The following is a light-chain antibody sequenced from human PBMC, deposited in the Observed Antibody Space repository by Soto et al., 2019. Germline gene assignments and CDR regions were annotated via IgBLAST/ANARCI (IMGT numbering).Light chain of an antibody. CDR1: QIVSSSY. CDR2: AVS. CDR3: QHYGGSPLYT. V-gene: IGKV3-20*01. Sequence: EIVLTQSPGTLSLSPGDRATLSCRASQIVSSSYLAWYQQKPGQAPRLLIYAVSSRASGIPDRFSGSGSGTDFTLTISRLEPEDFAVYYCQHYGGSPLYTFGQGTQLEIK. J-gene: IGKJ2*01.